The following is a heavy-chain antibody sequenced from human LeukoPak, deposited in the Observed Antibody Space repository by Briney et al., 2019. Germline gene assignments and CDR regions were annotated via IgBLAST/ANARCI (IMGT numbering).Heavy chain of an antibody. Sequence: SETLSLTCTVSGGSISSSSYYWGWIRQPPGKGLEWIGSIYYSGSTYYNPSLKSRVTISVDTSKNQFSLKLSSVTAADTAVYYCARPGYYGSRSYFPFDYWGQGTLVTVSS. V-gene: IGHV4-39*01. D-gene: IGHD3-10*01. CDR1: GGSISSSSYY. CDR3: ARPGYYGSRSYFPFDY. J-gene: IGHJ4*02. CDR2: IYYSGST.